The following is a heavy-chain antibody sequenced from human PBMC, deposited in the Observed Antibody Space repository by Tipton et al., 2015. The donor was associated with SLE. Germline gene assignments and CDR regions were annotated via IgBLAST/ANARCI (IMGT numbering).Heavy chain of an antibody. CDR1: GFTFSSYA. J-gene: IGHJ6*02. CDR3: AKGISGNYYYYYGMDV. D-gene: IGHD1-14*01. Sequence: SLRLSCAASGFTFSSYAMSWVRQAPGKGLEWVSAISGSGGSTYYADSVKGRFTISRDNSKNTLYLQMNSLRAEDTAVYYCAKGISGNYYYYYGMDVWGHGTTVTVSS. V-gene: IGHV3-23*01. CDR2: ISGSGGST.